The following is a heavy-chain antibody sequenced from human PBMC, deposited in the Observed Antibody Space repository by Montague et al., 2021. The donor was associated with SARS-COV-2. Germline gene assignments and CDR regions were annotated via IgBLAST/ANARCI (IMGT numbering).Heavy chain of an antibody. CDR3: AKDSYYYGLGYGMDV. Sequence: SLRLSCAASGFTFSNSAMNWVRQAPVKGLEWVSGSSGSDGGTHDXDSXKGRFTISRDNSKNVLYLQMNSLRAKDTALSHCAKDSYYYGLGYGMDVWGQGTTVTVSS. V-gene: IGHV3-23*01. J-gene: IGHJ6*02. CDR1: GFTFSNSA. CDR2: SSGSDGGT. D-gene: IGHD3-10*01.